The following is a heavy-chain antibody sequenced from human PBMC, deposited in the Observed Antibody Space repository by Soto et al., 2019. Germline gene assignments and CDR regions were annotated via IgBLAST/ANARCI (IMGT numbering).Heavy chain of an antibody. CDR1: GGSISSGDYY. J-gene: IGHJ4*02. CDR3: ARAYYYDSSGYYYRLFDY. Sequence: QVQLQESGPGLVKPSQTLSLTCTVSGGSISSGDYYWSWIRQPPGKGLEWIGYIYYSGSTYYNPSLKSRVTISVDTAKNQCSRKLSSVTAADTAVYYCARAYYYDSSGYYYRLFDYWGQGTLVTVSS. D-gene: IGHD3-22*01. V-gene: IGHV4-30-4*01. CDR2: IYYSGST.